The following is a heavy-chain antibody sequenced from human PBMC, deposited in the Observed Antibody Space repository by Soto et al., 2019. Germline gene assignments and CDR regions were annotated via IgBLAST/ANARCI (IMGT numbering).Heavy chain of an antibody. J-gene: IGHJ3*02. CDR3: VRSFFYDNTAYHSSDAFDI. V-gene: IGHV4-4*07. CDR1: GGSISSYY. D-gene: IGHD3-22*01. Sequence: PXGTLSLTCTVSGGSISSYYWSWIRQPSGKGLEWIGRVFTSGNTNDNPSPQSRVTMSVDTSKNQFSLKLSSVTAADTAVYYCVRSFFYDNTAYHSSDAFDIWGQGTMVTVSS. CDR2: VFTSGNT.